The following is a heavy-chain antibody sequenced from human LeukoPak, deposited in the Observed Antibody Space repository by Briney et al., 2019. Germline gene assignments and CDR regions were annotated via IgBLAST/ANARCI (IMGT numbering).Heavy chain of an antibody. D-gene: IGHD6-19*01. J-gene: IGHJ3*02. CDR3: ARVVAGKGNAFDI. V-gene: IGHV1-18*01. CDR1: GGTFSSYA. Sequence: ASVKVSCKASGGTFSSYAISWVRQAPGQGLEWMGWISAYNGYTDYAQKLQGRVTMTTDTSTSTAYMELRSLRSDDTAVYFCARVVAGKGNAFDIWGQGTMVTVSS. CDR2: ISAYNGYT.